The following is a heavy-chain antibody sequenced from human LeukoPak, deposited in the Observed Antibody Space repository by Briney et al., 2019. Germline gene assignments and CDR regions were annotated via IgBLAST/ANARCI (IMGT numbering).Heavy chain of an antibody. D-gene: IGHD6-13*01. CDR1: GFTFSSYA. CDR3: ARDRRKGQLTD. J-gene: IGHJ4*02. Sequence: PGGSLRLSCAASGFTFSSYAMSWVRQAPGKGLEWVSVISGSGGSTNYADSVKGRFTISRDNAKNSLYLQMNSLRAEDTAVYYCARDRRKGQLTDWGQGTLVTVSS. CDR2: ISGSGGST. V-gene: IGHV3-23*01.